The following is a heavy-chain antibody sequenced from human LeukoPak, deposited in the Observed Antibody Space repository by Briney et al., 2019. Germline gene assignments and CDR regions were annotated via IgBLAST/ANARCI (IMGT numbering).Heavy chain of an antibody. CDR3: ARGGNLEN. J-gene: IGHJ4*02. CDR2: INEDGGER. Sequence: GGSLRLSCAASGFTLSRYWMSWVRQAPGKGLEWVANINEDGGERHYVDTVKGRFTISRDNAKTSLYLQMNSLRAEDTVVYYCARGGNLENWGRGTLVTVSS. V-gene: IGHV3-7*01. D-gene: IGHD1-14*01. CDR1: GFTLSRYW.